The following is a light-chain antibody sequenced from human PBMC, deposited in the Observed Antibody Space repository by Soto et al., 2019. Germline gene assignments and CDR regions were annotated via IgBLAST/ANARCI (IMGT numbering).Light chain of an antibody. CDR1: SSDVGTYKY. V-gene: IGLV2-11*01. CDR2: DVT. CDR3: AAWDDSLSGWV. Sequence: QSALTQPRSVSGSPGQSVTISCTGTSSDVGTYKYVSWYQQHPDKAPKLLIYDVTKRPSGVPDRFSGSKSGTSASLAISGLRSEDEADYYCAAWDDSLSGWVFGGGTKVTVL. J-gene: IGLJ3*02.